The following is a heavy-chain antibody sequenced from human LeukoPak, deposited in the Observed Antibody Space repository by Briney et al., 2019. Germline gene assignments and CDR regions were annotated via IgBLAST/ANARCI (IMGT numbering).Heavy chain of an antibody. J-gene: IGHJ4*02. CDR2: ISSSSRYI. Sequence: GGSLRLSCAASGFTFGDYSMNWVRQAPGKGLEWVSSISSSSRYISYAVSVKGRFTISRDNAKNSLYLQMNSLRAEDTAVYYCARLGVGGSYSGIYYFNYWGQGTLVTVCS. CDR3: ARLGVGGSYSGIYYFNY. V-gene: IGHV3-21*01. CDR1: GFTFGDYS. D-gene: IGHD1-26*01.